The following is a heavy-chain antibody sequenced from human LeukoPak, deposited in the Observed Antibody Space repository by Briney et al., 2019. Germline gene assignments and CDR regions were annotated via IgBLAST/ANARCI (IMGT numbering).Heavy chain of an antibody. J-gene: IGHJ4*02. CDR3: AKNVEYSYGTPLDY. CDR1: GFTFSSYA. Sequence: GGSLRLSCAASGFTFSSYAMSWVRQAPGKGLEWVSAISGSGSSTYYADSVKGRFTISRDNSKNTLYLQMNSLRAEDTAVYYCAKNVEYSYGTPLDYWGQGTLVTVSS. D-gene: IGHD5-18*01. CDR2: ISGSGSST. V-gene: IGHV3-23*01.